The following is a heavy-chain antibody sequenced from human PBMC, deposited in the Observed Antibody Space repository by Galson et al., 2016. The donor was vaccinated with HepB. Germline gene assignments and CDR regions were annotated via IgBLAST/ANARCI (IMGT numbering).Heavy chain of an antibody. CDR2: IYSGGST. CDR1: GFTFGDYA. CDR3: ASGGSRFDN. V-gene: IGHV3-66*01. Sequence: SLRLSCAASGFTFGDYAMNWVRQAPGKGLEWVSIIYSGGSTYYADSVKGRFTVSRDNSKNTLYLQMNSLRAEDTAVYYRASGGSRFDNWGQGALSPSPQ. D-gene: IGHD1-26*01. J-gene: IGHJ4*02.